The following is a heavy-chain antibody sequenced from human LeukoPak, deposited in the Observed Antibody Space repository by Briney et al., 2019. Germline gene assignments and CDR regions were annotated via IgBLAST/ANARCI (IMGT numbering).Heavy chain of an antibody. CDR2: IYHSGST. Sequence: SGTLSLTCAVSGGSITSDNWWTWVRQPPGKGLEWIGAIYHSGSTDYNPSLKSRVTISVDKSKNQFSLKLSSVTAANTAVYFCARDRDGMGVWGQGTTVTVSS. CDR1: GGSITSDNW. CDR3: ARDRDGMGV. V-gene: IGHV4-4*02. J-gene: IGHJ6*02.